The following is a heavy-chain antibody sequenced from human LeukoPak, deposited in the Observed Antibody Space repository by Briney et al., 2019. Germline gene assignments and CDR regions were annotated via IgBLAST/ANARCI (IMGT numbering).Heavy chain of an antibody. CDR1: GFTFSSYG. CDR2: IRLDGSNK. V-gene: IGHV3-30*02. D-gene: IGHD3-22*01. J-gene: IGHJ4*02. CDR3: AKGGYYYDSSGYYYGGVRYFAC. Sequence: GGSLRPSWAASGFTFSSYGMHWVRQAPGKGLEGVAFIRLDGSNKYYPDSVKGRFTISRDNSKNTLYLQMNSLRAEDTAVYYCAKGGYYYDSSGYYYGGVRYFACWGQGTLVTVSS.